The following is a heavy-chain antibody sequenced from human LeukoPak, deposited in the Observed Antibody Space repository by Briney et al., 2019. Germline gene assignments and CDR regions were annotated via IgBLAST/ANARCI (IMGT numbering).Heavy chain of an antibody. D-gene: IGHD5-12*01. CDR3: ARHIGYSAWNPDY. CDR1: GYSFTSYW. J-gene: IGHJ4*02. V-gene: IGHV5-51*01. CDR2: IYPYDSDT. Sequence: GESLKISCKASGYSFTSYWIGWVRQMPGKGLEWMGIIYPYDSDTRYSPSFQGQVTISADKSIGTAYLQWSNLKASDTAMYYCARHIGYSAWNPDYWGQGTLVTVSS.